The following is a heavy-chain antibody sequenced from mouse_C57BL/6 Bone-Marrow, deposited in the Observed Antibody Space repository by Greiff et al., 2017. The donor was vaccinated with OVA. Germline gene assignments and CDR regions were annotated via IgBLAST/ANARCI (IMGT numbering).Heavy chain of an antibody. J-gene: IGHJ2*01. CDR2: IWRGGST. Sequence: QVQLQQSGPGLVQPSQSLSITCTVSGFSLTSYGVHWVRQSPGKGLEWLGVIWRGGSTDYNAAFMSSLSITKDNSNSHVFFKMNSLQADATAIYYGAKDDGYDRAVLDYWGQGTTLTVSS. CDR1: GFSLTSYG. CDR3: AKDDGYDRAVLDY. V-gene: IGHV2-5*01. D-gene: IGHD2-2*01.